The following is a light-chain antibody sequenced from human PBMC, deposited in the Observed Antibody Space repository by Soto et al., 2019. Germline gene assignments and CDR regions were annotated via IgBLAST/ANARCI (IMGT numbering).Light chain of an antibody. CDR1: QSVRSTY. CDR2: ATS. Sequence: EIVLTQSPDTLSLSPGERATLSCRASQSVRSTYLAWYQQKPGQAPSLLIYATSSRATGIPDRFSGSGSGTDFTLTISRLEPGDFAVYYCQLYGTAPPRYIFGQGTTLEI. CDR3: QLYGTAPPRYI. J-gene: IGKJ2*01. V-gene: IGKV3-20*01.